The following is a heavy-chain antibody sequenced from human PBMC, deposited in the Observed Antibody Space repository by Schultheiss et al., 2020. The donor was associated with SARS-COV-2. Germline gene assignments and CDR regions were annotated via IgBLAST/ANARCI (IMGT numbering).Heavy chain of an antibody. D-gene: IGHD3-22*01. CDR2: IYYSGST. Sequence: SETLSLTCTVSSGSISSYYWSWIRQPPGKGLEWIGYIYYSGSTKYNPSLKSRVTISVDTSKNQFSLKLSSVTAADTAVYYCARVRGGYYYDSSGYYGDYYYYYGMDVWGQGTTVTVSS. CDR3: ARVRGGYYYDSSGYYGDYYYYYGMDV. V-gene: IGHV4-59*01. J-gene: IGHJ6*02. CDR1: SGSISSYY.